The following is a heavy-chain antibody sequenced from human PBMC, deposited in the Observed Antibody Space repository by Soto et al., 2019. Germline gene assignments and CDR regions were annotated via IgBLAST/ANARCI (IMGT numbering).Heavy chain of an antibody. D-gene: IGHD2-15*01. CDR3: AKDRFLCSGGSCYGINSFDY. CDR2: ISGSGGST. Sequence: GGSLRLSCAASGFTFSSYAMSWVRQAPGKGLEWVSAISGSGGSTYYADSVKGRFTISRDNSKNTLYLQMNSLRAEDTAVYYCAKDRFLCSGGSCYGINSFDYWGQGTLVTVSS. V-gene: IGHV3-23*01. CDR1: GFTFSSYA. J-gene: IGHJ4*02.